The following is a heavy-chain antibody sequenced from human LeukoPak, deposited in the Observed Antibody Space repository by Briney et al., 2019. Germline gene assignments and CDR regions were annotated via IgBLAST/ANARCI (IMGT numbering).Heavy chain of an antibody. V-gene: IGHV1-69*05. Sequence: SVKVSCKASGGTFSSYAISWVRQAPGQGLEWMGGIIPIFGTANYAQKFQGRVTITTDESTSTAYMELSSLRSDDTAVYYCARCLGYSSSWPIDYWGQGTLVTVSS. CDR1: GGTFSSYA. J-gene: IGHJ4*02. CDR3: ARCLGYSSSWPIDY. D-gene: IGHD6-13*01. CDR2: IIPIFGTA.